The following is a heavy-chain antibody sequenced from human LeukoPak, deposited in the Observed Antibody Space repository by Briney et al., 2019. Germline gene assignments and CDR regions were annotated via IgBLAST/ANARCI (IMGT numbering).Heavy chain of an antibody. V-gene: IGHV3-21*01. CDR3: ARDLDNFDY. J-gene: IGHJ4*02. CDR1: GFTFRSYS. CDR2: ISSSSSYI. D-gene: IGHD3-9*01. Sequence: PGGSLRLSCAASGFTFRSYSMNWVPQAPGKGLEWVSAISSSSSYIYYADSVKGRFTISRDNAKNSLYLQLNSLRAEDTAVYYCARDLDNFDYWGQGTLVTVSS.